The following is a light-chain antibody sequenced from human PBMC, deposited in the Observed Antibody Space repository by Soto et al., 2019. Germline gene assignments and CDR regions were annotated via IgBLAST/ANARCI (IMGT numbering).Light chain of an antibody. CDR1: QSLLHSNGYNY. Sequence: DLVMTQSPLSLPVTPGEPASISCRSSQSLLHSNGYNYLDWYLQKPGQSQQLLIYLGSNRASGVPDRFSGSGSGTDFTLKISRVEAEDFGVYYCMQALQTIYTFGQGTKLEIK. V-gene: IGKV2-28*01. J-gene: IGKJ2*01. CDR3: MQALQTIYT. CDR2: LGS.